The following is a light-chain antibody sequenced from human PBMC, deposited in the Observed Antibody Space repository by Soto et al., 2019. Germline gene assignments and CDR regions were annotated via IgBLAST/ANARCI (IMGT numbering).Light chain of an antibody. CDR2: DSN. CDR1: SSNIGSNY. J-gene: IGLJ2*01. CDR3: GTWDSSLSAVV. Sequence: XSGSSSNIGSNYVSWYQHLPGTAPKLLIYDSNKRPSGIPDRFSGSKSGTSATLGITGLQTGDEADYYCGTWDSSLSAVVFGGGTKLTVL. V-gene: IGLV1-51*01.